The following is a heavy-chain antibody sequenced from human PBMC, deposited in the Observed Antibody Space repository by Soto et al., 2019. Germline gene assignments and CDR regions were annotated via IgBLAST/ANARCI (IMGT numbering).Heavy chain of an antibody. CDR2: INWNSDTI. J-gene: IGHJ6*02. CDR3: EKEIYYPAYYGMDV. Sequence: GGSLRLSCAASGFSFNDYAMHWVRQAPGKGLEWVSGINWNSDTIGYADSVKGRFTISRDNAKNSLYLQMNSLRPEDTAFYYCEKEIYYPAYYGMDVWGQGTTVTVSS. D-gene: IGHD1-26*01. V-gene: IGHV3-9*01. CDR1: GFSFNDYA.